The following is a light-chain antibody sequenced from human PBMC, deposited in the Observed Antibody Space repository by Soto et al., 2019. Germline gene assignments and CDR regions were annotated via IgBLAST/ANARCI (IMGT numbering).Light chain of an antibody. V-gene: IGKV3-11*02. CDR2: DAS. CDR3: QQRSNWSPLT. Sequence: EIVLTQSPATLSLSPGERATLSCRASQSVSIYLAWYHQKPGHAPRLLIYDASNRTTGITARCSGSGAGSIFTLTIISLEPEDFAVYYCQQRSNWSPLTFGGGTKLEIK. CDR1: QSVSIY. J-gene: IGKJ4*02.